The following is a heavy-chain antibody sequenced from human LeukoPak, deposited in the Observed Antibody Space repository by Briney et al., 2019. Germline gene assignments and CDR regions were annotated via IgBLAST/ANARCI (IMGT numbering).Heavy chain of an antibody. D-gene: IGHD4-17*01. CDR2: IYYSGST. J-gene: IGHJ6*03. Sequence: SETLSLTCTVSGGSISSYYWSWIRQPPGKGLEWIGYIYYSGSTNYNPSLKSRVTISVDTSKNQFSLELSSVTAADTAVYYCARITVTSGYYYYMDVWGKGTTVTVSS. V-gene: IGHV4-59*01. CDR3: ARITVTSGYYYYMDV. CDR1: GGSISSYY.